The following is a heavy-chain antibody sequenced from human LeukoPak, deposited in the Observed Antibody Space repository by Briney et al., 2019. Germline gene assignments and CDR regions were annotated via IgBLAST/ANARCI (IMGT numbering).Heavy chain of an antibody. Sequence: SVKVSCKASGGTFSSYAISWVRQAPGQGLEWMGRIIPILGIANYAQKFQGRVTITADKSTSTAYMELSSLRSEDTAVYYCARGVRYYDFWSGYYPGDLKFDYWGQGTLVTVSS. CDR1: GGTFSSYA. CDR3: ARGVRYYDFWSGYYPGDLKFDY. J-gene: IGHJ4*02. D-gene: IGHD3-3*01. V-gene: IGHV1-69*04. CDR2: IIPILGIA.